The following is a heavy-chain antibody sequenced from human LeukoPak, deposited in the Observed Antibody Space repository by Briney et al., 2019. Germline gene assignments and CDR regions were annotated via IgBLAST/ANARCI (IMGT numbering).Heavy chain of an antibody. CDR3: ARDILATSIAAPYY. D-gene: IGHD6-13*01. CDR2: IYYSGST. Sequence: SETLSLTCAVSGGSISSNSYYWGWIRQPPGKGLEWIGSIYYSGSTYYNPSLKSRVTISVDTSKNQFSLRLSSVNAADTAVYYCARDILATSIAAPYYWGQGTLVTVSS. J-gene: IGHJ4*02. CDR1: GGSISSNSYY. V-gene: IGHV4-39*07.